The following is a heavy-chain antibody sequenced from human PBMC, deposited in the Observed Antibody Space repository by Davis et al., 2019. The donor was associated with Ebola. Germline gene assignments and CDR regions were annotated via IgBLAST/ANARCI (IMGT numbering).Heavy chain of an antibody. D-gene: IGHD1-1*01. J-gene: IGHJ4*02. Sequence: PGGSLRLSCTVSGFTFSSYAMHWVRQAPGKGLEWVAVIAYDGSDIHYADSVRGRFTISRDNSRNTLYLQMNSLRADDTAVYYCSKEGQTGTLKHWGQGTLVTVSS. CDR3: SKEGQTGTLKH. V-gene: IGHV3-30*12. CDR2: IAYDGSDI. CDR1: GFTFSSYA.